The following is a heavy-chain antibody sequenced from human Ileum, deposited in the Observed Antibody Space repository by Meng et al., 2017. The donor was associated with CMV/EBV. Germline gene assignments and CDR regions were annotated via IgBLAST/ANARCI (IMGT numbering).Heavy chain of an antibody. CDR3: ARGYYYFDY. Sequence: VQLVQSGAEVKKPGLSVKVSCKASGFTVTAYYLHWVRQAPGQGLEWMGWINSGGTNYAQKFQGRVTMTRDTSITTAYMELSSLRSDDTAVYFCARGYYYFDYWGQGTLVTVSS. CDR1: GFTVTAYY. J-gene: IGHJ4*02. V-gene: IGHV1-2*02. D-gene: IGHD3-22*01. CDR2: INSGGT.